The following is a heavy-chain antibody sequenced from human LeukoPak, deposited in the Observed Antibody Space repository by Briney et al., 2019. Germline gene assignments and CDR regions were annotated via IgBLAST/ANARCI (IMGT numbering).Heavy chain of an antibody. V-gene: IGHV3-30*18. J-gene: IGHJ4*02. CDR3: AKQGLVGASVPDY. Sequence: GGSLRLSCAASGFTLSDYYMSWIRQAPGKGLEWVAVISYDGSNKYYADSVKGRFTISRDNSKNTLYLQMNSLRAEDTAVYYCAKQGLVGASVPDYWGQGTLVTVSS. CDR2: ISYDGSNK. D-gene: IGHD1-26*01. CDR1: GFTLSDYY.